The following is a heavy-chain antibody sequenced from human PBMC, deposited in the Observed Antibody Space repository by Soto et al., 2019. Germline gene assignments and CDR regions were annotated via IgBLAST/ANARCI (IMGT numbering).Heavy chain of an antibody. CDR3: AKEGRGSLRGFDGMDV. Sequence: GGSLRLSCAASGFTFSSYGMHWVRQAPGKGLEWVAVISYDGSNKYYADSVKGRFTTSRDNSKNTLYLQMNSLRAEDTAVYYCAKEGRGSLRGFDGMDVWGQGTTVTVSS. CDR1: GFTFSSYG. J-gene: IGHJ6*02. D-gene: IGHD5-12*01. V-gene: IGHV3-30*18. CDR2: ISYDGSNK.